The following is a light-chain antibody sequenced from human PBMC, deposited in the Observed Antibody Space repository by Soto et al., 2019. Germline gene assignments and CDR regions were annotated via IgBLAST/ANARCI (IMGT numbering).Light chain of an antibody. J-gene: IGKJ2*01. CDR2: DAS. CDR1: QSVSSY. Sequence: EIVLTQSPATLSLSPGERATLSCRASQSVSSYLAWYQQKPGQAPRLLIYDASNRATGIPARFSGSGSGTDFTLTISRLEPEDFAVYCCQQRSNWPPYTFGQGTKLEIK. V-gene: IGKV3-11*01. CDR3: QQRSNWPPYT.